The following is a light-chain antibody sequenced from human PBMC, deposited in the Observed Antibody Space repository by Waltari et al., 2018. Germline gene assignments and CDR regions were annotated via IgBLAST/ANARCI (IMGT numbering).Light chain of an antibody. J-gene: IGLJ2*01. CDR2: DVS. CDR3: GSYTTNSPFAVV. CDR1: SHALGHYHY. Sequence: ALTQPASVSGSPGQSIPISCSGNSHALGHYHYVPWYLQHPATAPKLLIFDVSKRPSGISDRFSASKSGSTASLTISGLQAEDEGEYFCGSYTTNSPFAVVFGGGTKLTVL. V-gene: IGLV2-14*03.